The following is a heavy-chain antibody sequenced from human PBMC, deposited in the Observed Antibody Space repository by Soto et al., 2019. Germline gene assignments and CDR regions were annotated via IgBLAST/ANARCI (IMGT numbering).Heavy chain of an antibody. CDR3: ARQPYTSGAYYFDY. D-gene: IGHD6-19*01. CDR1: GFTFSSYA. Sequence: GSLRLSCAASGFTFSSYAMSWIRQPPGKGLEWIGYIFHTGSANYNPSLKSRVTISIDTSKNQFSLRLSSVTAADTAVYYCARQPYTSGAYYFDYWGPGTPVTVSS. V-gene: IGHV4-59*08. CDR2: IFHTGSA. J-gene: IGHJ4*02.